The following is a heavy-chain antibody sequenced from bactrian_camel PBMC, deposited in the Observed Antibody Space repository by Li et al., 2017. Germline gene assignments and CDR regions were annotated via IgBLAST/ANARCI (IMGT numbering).Heavy chain of an antibody. V-gene: IGHV3S55*01. CDR3: AADLMGVCPEMGISY. CDR1: VDTIGRYC. Sequence: HVQLVESGGGSVQVGGSLRLSCVASVDTIGRYCMGWFRQIPGKEREGVAGIESDGSTAYADSVKGRFTVSQDSAKNILYLQMNSLKLEDTAMYYCAADLMGVCPEMGISYWGQGTQVTVS. CDR2: IESDGST. J-gene: IGHJ4*01. D-gene: IGHD3*01.